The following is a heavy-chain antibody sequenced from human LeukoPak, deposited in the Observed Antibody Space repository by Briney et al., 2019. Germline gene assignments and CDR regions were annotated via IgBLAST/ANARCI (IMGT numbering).Heavy chain of an antibody. CDR2: ISYDGSNK. Sequence: GGSLRLSCAASGFTFSSFAMHWVRQAPGKGLEWVAVISYDGSNKYYADSVKGRFTISRDNSKNTLYLQMNSLRAEDTAVYYCARSRSVSGFDYAYWGQGTLVTVSS. CDR1: GFTFSSFA. V-gene: IGHV3-30-3*01. CDR3: ARSRSVSGFDYAY. D-gene: IGHD5-12*01. J-gene: IGHJ4*02.